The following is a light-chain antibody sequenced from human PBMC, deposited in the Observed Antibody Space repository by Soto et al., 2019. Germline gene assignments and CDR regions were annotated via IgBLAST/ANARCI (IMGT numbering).Light chain of an antibody. Sequence: DIQMTQSPSTLSASVGDRVTITRRASQSIGRSLAWYQQKPGKAPKLLIFKASTLESGVPSRFSGSGSGTEFTLTINSLQPDDFATYYCQQCDSSSYTFGQGTKLDIK. CDR1: QSIGRS. J-gene: IGKJ2*01. CDR3: QQCDSSSYT. CDR2: KAS. V-gene: IGKV1-5*03.